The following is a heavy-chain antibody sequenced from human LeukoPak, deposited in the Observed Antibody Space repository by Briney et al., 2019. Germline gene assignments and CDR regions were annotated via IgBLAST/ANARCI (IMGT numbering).Heavy chain of an antibody. CDR1: GFTFRCYA. J-gene: IGHJ4*02. Sequence: RSGGSLRLSCAASGFTFRCYAMSWVRQAPGKGLEWVSAISGSGGSTRYAGSVKGRFTISRDSSKSTLYLQMNSLRAEDTAVYYCARGSGETGGYYYVYWGRGTPVTVSS. V-gene: IGHV3-23*01. CDR2: ISGSGGST. D-gene: IGHD3-22*01. CDR3: ARGSGETGGYYYVY.